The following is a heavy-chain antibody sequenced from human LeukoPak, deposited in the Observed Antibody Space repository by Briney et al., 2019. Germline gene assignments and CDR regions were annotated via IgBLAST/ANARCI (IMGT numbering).Heavy chain of an antibody. CDR1: GYSFTAFY. J-gene: IGHJ4*02. Sequence: APVKVSCKASGYSFTAFYIHWVRQAPGQGLEWMGWIHTRSGDTRYAQKFQGRVTMARDTSISTVYMDLSSLGSDDTAVYYCARDGEYGTGSYYRGSFDYWGQGILVTVS. V-gene: IGHV1-2*02. CDR3: ARDGEYGTGSYYRGSFDY. CDR2: IHTRSGDT. D-gene: IGHD3-10*01.